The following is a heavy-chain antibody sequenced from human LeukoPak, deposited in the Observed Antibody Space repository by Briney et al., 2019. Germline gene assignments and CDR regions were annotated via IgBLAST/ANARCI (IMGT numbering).Heavy chain of an antibody. D-gene: IGHD5-18*01. Sequence: GGSLRLSCAASGFTFSSYAMSWVRQAPGKGLEWVSGISGSGGSTYHADSVKGRFTISRDNSKNTLYLQMNSLRAEDTALYHCAKDRNNYGLLGFDYWGQGTLVTVSS. J-gene: IGHJ4*02. V-gene: IGHV3-23*01. CDR1: GFTFSSYA. CDR3: AKDRNNYGLLGFDY. CDR2: ISGSGGST.